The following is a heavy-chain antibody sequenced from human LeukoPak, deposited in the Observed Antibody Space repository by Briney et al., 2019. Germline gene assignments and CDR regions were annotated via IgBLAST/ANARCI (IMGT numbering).Heavy chain of an antibody. Sequence: SETLSLTCAVYGGSFSGYYWSWIRQPPGKGLEWIGEINHSGSTNYNPSLKSRVTISVDTSKNQFSLKLSSVTAADTAVYYCARGPGKQWLHYTYYYYYGMDVWGQGTTVTVSS. J-gene: IGHJ6*02. D-gene: IGHD6-19*01. V-gene: IGHV4-34*01. CDR2: INHSGST. CDR1: GGSFSGYY. CDR3: ARGPGKQWLHYTYYYYYGMDV.